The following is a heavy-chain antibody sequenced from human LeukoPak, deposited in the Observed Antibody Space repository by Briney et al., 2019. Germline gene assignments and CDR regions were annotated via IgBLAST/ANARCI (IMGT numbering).Heavy chain of an antibody. CDR3: ATSDIVATIHY. CDR2: INPSGGST. CDR1: GYTFTSYY. D-gene: IGHD5-12*01. J-gene: IGHJ4*02. V-gene: IGHV1-46*01. Sequence: ASVKVSCKASGYTFTSYYMHWVRQAPGQGLEWMGIINPSGGSTSYAQKFQGRVTMTRDTSTSTAYMELSSLRSEDTAVYYCATSDIVATIHYWGQGTLVTVSS.